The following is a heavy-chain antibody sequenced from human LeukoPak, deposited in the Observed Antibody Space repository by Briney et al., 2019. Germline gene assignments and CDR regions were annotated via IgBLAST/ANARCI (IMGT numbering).Heavy chain of an antibody. Sequence: ASVKVSCKASGYTFTSYDINWVQQATGQGLEWMGWMNPNSGNTGYAQKFQGRVTMTRNTSISTAYMELSSLRSEDTAVYYCARAERYFDWLLYYFDYWGQGTLVTVSS. CDR2: MNPNSGNT. CDR3: ARAERYFDWLLYYFDY. CDR1: GYTFTSYD. J-gene: IGHJ4*02. V-gene: IGHV1-8*01. D-gene: IGHD3-9*01.